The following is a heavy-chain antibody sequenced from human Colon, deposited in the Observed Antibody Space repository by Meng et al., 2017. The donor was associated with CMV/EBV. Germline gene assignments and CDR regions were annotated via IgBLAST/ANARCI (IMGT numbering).Heavy chain of an antibody. V-gene: IGHV1-69*05. Sequence: SVKVSWKASGGTFSSYAISWVRQAPGQGLEWMGGIIPIFGTANYAQKFQGRVTITTDKSTSTAYMELSSLRSEDTAVYYCARSSRGPAAIRYYYYGMDVWGQGTTVTVSS. CDR2: IIPIFGTA. CDR3: ARSSRGPAAIRYYYYGMDV. D-gene: IGHD2-2*02. J-gene: IGHJ6*02. CDR1: GGTFSSYA.